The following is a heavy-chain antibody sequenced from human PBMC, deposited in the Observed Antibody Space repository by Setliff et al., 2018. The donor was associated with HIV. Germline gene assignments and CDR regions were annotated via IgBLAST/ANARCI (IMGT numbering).Heavy chain of an antibody. J-gene: IGHJ4*02. D-gene: IGHD3-22*01. CDR1: GGSISSGGYY. V-gene: IGHV4-31*02. Sequence: SETLSLTCTVSGGSISSGGYYWSWIRHHPGKGLEWIGYIHYSGSTNYNPSLRSRVTISVDTSKNQFSLKLSSVTAADTAVYYCARGLSFYDPGGFDYWGQGTLVTVSS. CDR3: ARGLSFYDPGGFDY. CDR2: IHYSGST.